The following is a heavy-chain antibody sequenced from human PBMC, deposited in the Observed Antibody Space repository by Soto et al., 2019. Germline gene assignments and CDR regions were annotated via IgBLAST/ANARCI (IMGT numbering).Heavy chain of an antibody. D-gene: IGHD3-10*01. J-gene: IGHJ5*02. CDR1: GFSLSTSGVG. CDR2: IYWDDDK. CDR3: AHSCFGELLGTNNWFDP. V-gene: IGHV2-5*02. Sequence: QITFKESGPTLVKPTQNLTLTCTFSGFSLSTSGVGVGWIRQPPGKALEWLALIYWDDDKRYSPSLKSRLTITKDTSKNQVVPTMTNMDPVNNATYSCAHSCFGELLGTNNWFDPWGQGPLVTVSS.